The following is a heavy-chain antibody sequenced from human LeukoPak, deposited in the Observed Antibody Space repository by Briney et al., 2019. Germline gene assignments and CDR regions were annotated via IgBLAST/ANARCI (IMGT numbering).Heavy chain of an antibody. J-gene: IGHJ6*03. CDR3: ARERLVVVPAAIRGYYMDV. D-gene: IGHD2-2*02. Sequence: APVKASCKASGYTFTGYYMHWVPQAPGQGLKGMGWINPNSGGTNYAQKFQGRVTMTRDTSISTAYMELSRLRCDDTAVYYCARERLVVVPAAIRGYYMDVWGKGTTVTVSS. CDR2: INPNSGGT. CDR1: GYTFTGYY. V-gene: IGHV1-2*02.